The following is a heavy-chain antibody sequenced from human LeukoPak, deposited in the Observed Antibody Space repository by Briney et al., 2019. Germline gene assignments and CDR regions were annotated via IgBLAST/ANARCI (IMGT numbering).Heavy chain of an antibody. CDR2: IYYSGST. Sequence: PSETLSLTCTVSGGSISSYYWSWIRQSPGKGLEWIGYIYYSGSTNYNPSLKSRVTISVDTSKNQFSLKLSSVTAADTAVYYCARDRGYCSSGSCYSCLDYWGQGTLVTVSS. CDR1: GGSISSYY. J-gene: IGHJ4*02. CDR3: ARDRGYCSSGSCYSCLDY. D-gene: IGHD2-15*01. V-gene: IGHV4-59*01.